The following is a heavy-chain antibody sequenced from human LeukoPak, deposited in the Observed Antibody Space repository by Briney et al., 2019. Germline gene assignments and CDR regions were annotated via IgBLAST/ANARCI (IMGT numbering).Heavy chain of an antibody. CDR1: GFTFSSYA. J-gene: IGHJ4*02. CDR3: ARDRAWNYFDS. CDR2: ISYDGSNK. Sequence: GRSLRLSCAASGFTFSSYAMHWVRQAPGKGLEWVAVISYDGSNKYYADSVKGRFTISRDNSKNTLYLQMNSLRAEDTALYYCARDRAWNYFDSWGQGTLVTVSS. V-gene: IGHV3-30*04. D-gene: IGHD1-1*01.